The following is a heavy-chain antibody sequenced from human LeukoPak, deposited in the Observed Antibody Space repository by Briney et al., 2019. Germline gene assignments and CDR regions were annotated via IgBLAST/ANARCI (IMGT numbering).Heavy chain of an antibody. CDR1: GYTFTGYY. CDR2: INPNSGGT. V-gene: IGHV1-2*02. J-gene: IGHJ6*02. CDR3: ARDKWDCSGGSCYSLYYGMDV. D-gene: IGHD2-15*01. Sequence: SVKVSCKASGYTFTGYYMHWVRQAPGQGLEWMGWINPNSGGTNYAQKFQGRVTMTRDTSISTAYMELSRLRSDDTAVYYCARDKWDCSGGSCYSLYYGMDVWGQGTTVTVSS.